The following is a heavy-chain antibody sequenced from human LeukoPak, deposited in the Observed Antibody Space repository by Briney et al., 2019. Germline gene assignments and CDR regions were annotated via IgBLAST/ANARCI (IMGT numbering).Heavy chain of an antibody. CDR3: ARGVEPLAANTLAY. J-gene: IGHJ4*02. V-gene: IGHV3-53*01. CDR2: LYSDGNT. D-gene: IGHD1-14*01. Sequence: GASLRLSCAASGFTVITNDMTWVRQAPGKGLEWVAVLYSDGNTKYADSVQGRFTISRDNSKNTLYLEMNSLSPDDTAVYYCARGVEPLAANTLAYWGQGTLVTVSS. CDR1: GFTVITND.